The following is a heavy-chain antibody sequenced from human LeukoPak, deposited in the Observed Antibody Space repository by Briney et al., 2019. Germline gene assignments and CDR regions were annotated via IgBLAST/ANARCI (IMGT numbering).Heavy chain of an antibody. Sequence: GGSLRLSCAASGFTFSSHWMSWVRQAPGKGLERVANINQGGSEKNYVDSVKGRFTISRDNAKNSLYLQMNSLRAEDTAIYYCARDHVVDGLVFDYWGQGTLVTVSS. J-gene: IGHJ4*02. V-gene: IGHV3-7*01. CDR3: ARDHVVDGLVFDY. D-gene: IGHD2-15*01. CDR2: INQGGSEK. CDR1: GFTFSSHW.